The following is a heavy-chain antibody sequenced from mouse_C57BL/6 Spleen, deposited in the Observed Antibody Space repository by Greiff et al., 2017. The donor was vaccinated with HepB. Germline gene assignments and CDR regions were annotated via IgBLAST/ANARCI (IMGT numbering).Heavy chain of an antibody. CDR1: GYSITSYY. Sequence: EVQLQQSGPGLAKPSQTLSLTCSVTGYSITSYYWNWIRKFPGNKLEYMGYISYSGSTYYNPSLKSRISITRDTSKNQYYLQLNSVTTEDTATYCCASWGDGYYYFDYWGQGTTLTVSS. CDR2: ISYSGST. D-gene: IGHD2-3*01. J-gene: IGHJ2*01. V-gene: IGHV3-8*01. CDR3: ASWGDGYYYFDY.